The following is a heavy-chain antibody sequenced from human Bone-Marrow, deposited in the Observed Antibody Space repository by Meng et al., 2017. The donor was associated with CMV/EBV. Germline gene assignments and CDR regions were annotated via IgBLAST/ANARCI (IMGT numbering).Heavy chain of an antibody. D-gene: IGHD6-13*01. Sequence: GESLKIFCTASGFTFSSYWMHWVRQAPGKGLVWVSRINGDGTSTSYADSVKGRFTISRDNAKNTLYLQMNSLRAEDTAVYYCARGVAAGRDDWGQGMLVTVSS. CDR1: GFTFSSYW. CDR3: ARGVAAGRDD. CDR2: INGDGTST. V-gene: IGHV3-74*01. J-gene: IGHJ4*02.